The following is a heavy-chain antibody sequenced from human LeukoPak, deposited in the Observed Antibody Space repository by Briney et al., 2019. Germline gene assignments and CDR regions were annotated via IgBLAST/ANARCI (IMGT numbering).Heavy chain of an antibody. V-gene: IGHV4-4*07. CDR3: AGGLAVGRYFDWFPDAFDI. Sequence: SETLSLTCTVSGGSISSYYWSWIRQPAGKGLEWIGRIYTSGSTNYNPSLKSRVTMSLDMAKKQFSLKVTSVTAADTAVYYCAGGLAVGRYFDWFPDAFDIWGQGTMVTVSS. CDR2: IYTSGST. J-gene: IGHJ3*02. D-gene: IGHD3-9*01. CDR1: GGSISSYY.